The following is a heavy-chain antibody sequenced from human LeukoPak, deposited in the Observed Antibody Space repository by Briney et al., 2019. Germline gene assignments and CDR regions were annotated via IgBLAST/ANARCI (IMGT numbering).Heavy chain of an antibody. D-gene: IGHD6-19*01. CDR1: GGSMSDYY. CDR2: IYYSGST. Sequence: PSETLSLTCTVSGGSMSDYYWSWTRQPPGKGLEWIGYIYYSGSTNYNPSLKSRVTISVDTSKNQYSLKLNSVTAADTAVYYCARAHGGGSGWTQNKSLIFWFDPWGQGTLVTASS. J-gene: IGHJ5*02. CDR3: ARAHGGGSGWTQNKSLIFWFDP. V-gene: IGHV4-59*01.